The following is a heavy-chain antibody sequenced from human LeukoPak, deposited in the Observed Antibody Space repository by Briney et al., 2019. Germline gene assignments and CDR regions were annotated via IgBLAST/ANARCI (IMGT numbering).Heavy chain of an antibody. V-gene: IGHV3-7*03. J-gene: IGHJ4*02. CDR3: ARARGIDY. CDR1: GFTFSSYY. CDR2: IKQDGSEK. Sequence: QPGGSLRLSCAASGFTFSSYYMSWVRQAPGKGLEWVANIKQDGSEKYYVDSVKGRFTISRDNAKNSSYLQMNSLRAEDTAVYYCARARGIDYWGQGTLVTVSS. D-gene: IGHD2/OR15-2a*01.